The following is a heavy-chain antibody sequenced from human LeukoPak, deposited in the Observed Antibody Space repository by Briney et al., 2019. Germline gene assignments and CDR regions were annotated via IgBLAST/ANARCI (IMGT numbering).Heavy chain of an antibody. V-gene: IGHV3-9*01. CDR2: FSLDTDRI. D-gene: IGHD2-15*01. Sequence: PGGSLRLSCVASGLTLDYYAMHWVRQAPGKGLEWVAGFSLDTDRIDYAGSVKGRFTVSRDNAKNSLYLQMNSLRPEDTAVYYCGKDITPGGMDVWGQGTTVTVSS. J-gene: IGHJ6*02. CDR3: GKDITPGGMDV. CDR1: GLTLDYYA.